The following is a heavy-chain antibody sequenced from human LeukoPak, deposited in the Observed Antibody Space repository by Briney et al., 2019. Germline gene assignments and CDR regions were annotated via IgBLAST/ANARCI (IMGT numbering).Heavy chain of an antibody. D-gene: IGHD2-21*02. V-gene: IGHV3-23*01. CDR2: ISGSGGST. Sequence: GGSLRLSCAASGFTFSSYAMSWVRQAPGKGLEWVSAISGSGGSTYYADSVKGRFTISRDNSKNTPYLQMNSLRAEDTAVYYCAKDIVVVTAIRVLDYWGQGTLVTVSS. J-gene: IGHJ4*02. CDR3: AKDIVVVTAIRVLDY. CDR1: GFTFSSYA.